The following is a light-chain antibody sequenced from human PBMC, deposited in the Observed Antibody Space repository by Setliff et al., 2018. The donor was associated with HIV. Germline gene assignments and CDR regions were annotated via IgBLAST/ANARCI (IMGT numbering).Light chain of an antibody. CDR1: QTISSY. Sequence: DIQMTQSPSSLSASVGDRVTITCRASQTISSYLNWYQQKPGKAPKLLIYAASSLQSGVPSRFSGSGSGTDFTLTISSLQPEDFATYYCQKTYGTPPTFGPGTKVD. CDR3: QKTYGTPPT. J-gene: IGKJ3*01. V-gene: IGKV1-39*01. CDR2: AAS.